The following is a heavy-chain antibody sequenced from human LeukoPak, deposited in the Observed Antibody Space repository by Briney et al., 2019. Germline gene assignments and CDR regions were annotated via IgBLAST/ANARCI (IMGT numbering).Heavy chain of an antibody. CDR1: GGSFSGYY. CDR3: ARGPRRATTAPEH. Sequence: SETLSLTCAVYGGSFSGYYWSWIRQPPGKGLEWIGEINHLGSTNYNPSLESRVTISVDTSKNRFSLKVSSVTAADTAVYHCARGPRRATTAPEHWGQGALVTVSS. D-gene: IGHD1-1*01. CDR2: INHLGST. J-gene: IGHJ1*01. V-gene: IGHV4-34*01.